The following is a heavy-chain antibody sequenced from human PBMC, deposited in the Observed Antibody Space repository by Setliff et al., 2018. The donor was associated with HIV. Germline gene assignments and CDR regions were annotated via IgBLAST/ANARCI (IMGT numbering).Heavy chain of an antibody. CDR3: ARSTVGAGASFP. Sequence: SETLSLTCTVSGGSISSNSYYWGWIRQPPGKGLEWIGSIYHSGRTYYNPSLKSRVTISVDTSKNQFSLKLTSVTAADTAVYYCARSTVGAGASFPWGRGILVTVS. J-gene: IGHJ5*02. V-gene: IGHV4-39*07. CDR1: GGSISSNSYY. CDR2: IYHSGRT. D-gene: IGHD1-26*01.